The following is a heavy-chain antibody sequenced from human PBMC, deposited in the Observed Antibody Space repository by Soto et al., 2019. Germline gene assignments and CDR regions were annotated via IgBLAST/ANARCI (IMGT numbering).Heavy chain of an antibody. CDR2: IYYSGST. CDR3: ARDHPHSYGVYYFDY. Sequence: PSETLSLTCNVSGGSISSSSTYWGWIRQPPEKGLEWIGYIYYSGSTNYNPSLKSRVTISVDTSKNQFSLKLSSVTAADTAVYYCARDHPHSYGVYYFDYWGQGTPVTVSS. D-gene: IGHD5-18*01. J-gene: IGHJ4*02. V-gene: IGHV4-61*01. CDR1: GGSISSSSTY.